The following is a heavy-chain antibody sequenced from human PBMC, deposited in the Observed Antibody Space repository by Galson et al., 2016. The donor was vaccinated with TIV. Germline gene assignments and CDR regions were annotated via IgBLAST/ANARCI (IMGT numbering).Heavy chain of an antibody. CDR2: ISTYNGYT. Sequence: GLEWMGWISTYNGYTDYAQKLQGRVTMTTDTSTSTAYMELNSLTAADTAVYYCARAHSYGWDNGDDAFDIWGQGTTVTVSS. D-gene: IGHD6-19*01. J-gene: IGHJ3*02. CDR3: ARAHSYGWDNGDDAFDI. V-gene: IGHV1-18*01.